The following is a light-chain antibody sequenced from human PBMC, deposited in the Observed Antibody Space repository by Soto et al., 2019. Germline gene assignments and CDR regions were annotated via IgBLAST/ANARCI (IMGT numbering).Light chain of an antibody. CDR1: QSVSSSY. CDR2: GAS. CDR3: QQYNNWPPRDT. J-gene: IGKJ2*01. Sequence: EIVLTQSPGTLSLSPGERATLSCRASQSVSSSYLAWYQQKPGQAPRLLIYGASSRATGIPDRFSGSGSGTEFTLTISRLEPEDFAVYYCQQYNNWPPRDTFGQGTKLEIK. V-gene: IGKV3-20*01.